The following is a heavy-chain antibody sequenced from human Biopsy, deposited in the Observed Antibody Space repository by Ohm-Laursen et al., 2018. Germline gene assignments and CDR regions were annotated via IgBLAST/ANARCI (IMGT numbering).Heavy chain of an antibody. Sequence: SLRLSCAAPGFTFSNAWMSWVRQAPGKGLAWVAVIWSDGNNKYYADSVKGRFTISRDTSRNTLYMQMNSLRVEDTALYYCARDAEEFDSSGPRFDYWGQGNLVTVSS. D-gene: IGHD3-22*01. J-gene: IGHJ4*02. V-gene: IGHV3-33*01. CDR1: GFTFSNAW. CDR3: ARDAEEFDSSGPRFDY. CDR2: IWSDGNNK.